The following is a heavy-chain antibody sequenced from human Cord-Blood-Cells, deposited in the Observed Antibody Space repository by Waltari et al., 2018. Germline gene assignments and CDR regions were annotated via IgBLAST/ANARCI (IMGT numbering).Heavy chain of an antibody. CDR1: VFTVSSNY. Sequence: EVQLVETGGGLIQPVGSLSLSCGSSVFTVSSNYMCLVCPAPGEGLEWVSVIYSGGSTYYADSVKGRFIISRDNSKNTLYLQMNSLRAEDTAVYYCARDLASLWDDAFDIWGQGTMVTVSS. J-gene: IGHJ3*02. V-gene: IGHV3-53*02. D-gene: IGHD1-26*01. CDR3: ARDLASLWDDAFDI. CDR2: IYSGGST.